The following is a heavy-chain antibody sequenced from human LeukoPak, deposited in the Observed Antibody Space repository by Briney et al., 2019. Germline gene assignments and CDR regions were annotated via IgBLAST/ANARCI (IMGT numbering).Heavy chain of an antibody. J-gene: IGHJ4*02. D-gene: IGHD3-10*01. CDR2: IRAKIHDGTT. CDR3: SRGQKDPYGPEFDY. CDR1: GFIFGDYN. V-gene: IGHV3-49*04. Sequence: GASLKISFTTSGFIFGDYNMNWVRRAPGKGVEWVGYIRAKIHDGTTNFAASVKGRFTISRDDSKSIAYLQMTSLKSEDTAVYYCSRGQKDPYGPEFDYWGQGTLVTVSS.